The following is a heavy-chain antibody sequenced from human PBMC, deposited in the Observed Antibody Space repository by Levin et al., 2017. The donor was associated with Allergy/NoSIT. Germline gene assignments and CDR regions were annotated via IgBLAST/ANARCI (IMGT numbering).Heavy chain of an antibody. CDR2: ISGSGGIA. CDR3: AKDHLSGSGSYSWGTFDS. V-gene: IGHV3-23*01. J-gene: IGHJ4*02. D-gene: IGHD3-10*01. Sequence: GGSLRLSCTASGFTFSSCAMSWVRQVPGKGLEWVSGISGSGGIAPYADSVKGRFTISRDNSKNTVYLQMNSLRAEDTAVYYCAKDHLSGSGSYSWGTFDSWGQGTLVSVSS. CDR1: GFTFSSCA.